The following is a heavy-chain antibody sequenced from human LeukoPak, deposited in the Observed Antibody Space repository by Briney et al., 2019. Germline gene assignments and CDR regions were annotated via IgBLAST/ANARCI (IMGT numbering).Heavy chain of an antibody. CDR2: IIPIFGTA. CDR3: ARDVRVTIFGVVTLRVSRMDV. CDR1: GGTFSSYA. Sequence: SVKVSCKASGGTFSSYAISWVRQAPGQGLEWMGGIIPIFGTANYAQKFQGRVTITADESTGTAYMELSSLRSEDTAVYYCARDVRVTIFGVVTLRVSRMDVWGQGTTVTVSS. V-gene: IGHV1-69*13. D-gene: IGHD3-3*01. J-gene: IGHJ6*02.